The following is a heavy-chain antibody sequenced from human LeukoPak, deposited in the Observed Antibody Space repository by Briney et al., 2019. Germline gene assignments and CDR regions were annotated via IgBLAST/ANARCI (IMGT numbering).Heavy chain of an antibody. V-gene: IGHV3-23*01. CDR1: GFTFSIYA. Sequence: QTGGSLRLSCAASGFTFSIYAMNWVRQAPGKGLEWVSRITASATHIYYADSVKGRFTISRDNSKNTLYLQMNSLRAEDTAVYYCASLLDYVVYYYGMDVWGQGTTVTVSS. D-gene: IGHD4-17*01. CDR2: ITASATHI. J-gene: IGHJ6*02. CDR3: ASLLDYVVYYYGMDV.